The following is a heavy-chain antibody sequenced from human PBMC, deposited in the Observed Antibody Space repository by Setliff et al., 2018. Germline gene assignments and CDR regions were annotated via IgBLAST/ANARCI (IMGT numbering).Heavy chain of an antibody. Sequence: LSPTLSIPFGSPSRSSYYWGWIRPPPGKGLEWIGSIYYSGSTYYTPSLKSRVTISVDTSRNQFSLKLSSVTAADTAVYYCARLGGSSGSGGFYYYYYYMDVWGKGTTVTVSS. CDR1: FGSPSRSSYY. J-gene: IGHJ6*03. CDR3: ARLGGSSGSGGFYYYYYYMDV. V-gene: IGHV4-39*01. D-gene: IGHD3-16*01. CDR2: IYYSGST.